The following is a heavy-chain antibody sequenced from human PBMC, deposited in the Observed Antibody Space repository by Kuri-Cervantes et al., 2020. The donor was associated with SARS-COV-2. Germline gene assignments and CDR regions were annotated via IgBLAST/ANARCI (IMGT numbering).Heavy chain of an antibody. V-gene: IGHV3-21*04. CDR1: GFTFSSYS. D-gene: IGHD3-3*01. Sequence: GESLKISCAASGFTFSSYSMNWVRQAPGKGLEWVSSISSSSSYIYYADSVKGRFTISRDNSKNALYLQMNSLRAEDTAVYYCARDKRSLDFWSGYYSTRTRYWDFDLWGRGTLVTVSS. J-gene: IGHJ2*01. CDR2: ISSSSSYI. CDR3: ARDKRSLDFWSGYYSTRTRYWDFDL.